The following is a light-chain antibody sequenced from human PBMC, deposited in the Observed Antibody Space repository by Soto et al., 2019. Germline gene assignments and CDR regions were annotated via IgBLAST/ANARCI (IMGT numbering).Light chain of an antibody. CDR3: SSYASSGAVV. CDR2: EVN. V-gene: IGLV2-14*01. Sequence: QSVLTQPASVSGSPVQPITISCTGTSSDVGAYNYVSWYQLHPGKAPKLMIYEVNNRPSGVSHRFSGSKSGNTASLTFSGLQPEDEADYYCSSYASSGAVVFGGGTKVTVL. CDR1: SSDVGAYNY. J-gene: IGLJ2*01.